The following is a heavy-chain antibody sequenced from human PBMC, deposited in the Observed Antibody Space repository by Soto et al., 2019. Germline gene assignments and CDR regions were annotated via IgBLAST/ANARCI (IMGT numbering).Heavy chain of an antibody. J-gene: IGHJ6*03. V-gene: IGHV1-18*01. CDR2: ISAYNGNT. CDR3: ARSREVSSSIAARPGFTRNYYMDV. D-gene: IGHD6-6*01. CDR1: GYTFTSYG. Sequence: QVQLVQSGAEVKKPGASVKVSCKASGYTFTSYGISWVRQAPGQGLEWMGWISAYNGNTNYAQKHQGRVTMTTDTATSTAYMELRSLRSDDTGVYYCARSREVSSSIAARPGFTRNYYMDVWGKGTTVTVSS.